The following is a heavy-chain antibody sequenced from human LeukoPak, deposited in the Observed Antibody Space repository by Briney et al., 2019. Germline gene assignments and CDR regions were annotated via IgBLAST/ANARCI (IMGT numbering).Heavy chain of an antibody. J-gene: IGHJ6*02. V-gene: IGHV3-48*03. CDR3: ARGDYGAFYGMDV. CDR1: GFIFSSHE. D-gene: IGHD4-17*01. Sequence: PGGSLRLSCGASGFIFSSHEMNWVRQAPGKGLEWVSFINTSGRTKYYADSVKGRFTISRDNAQNALYLQMNSLKVGDTAIYYCARGDYGAFYGMDVWGPGTTVTVSS. CDR2: INTSGRTK.